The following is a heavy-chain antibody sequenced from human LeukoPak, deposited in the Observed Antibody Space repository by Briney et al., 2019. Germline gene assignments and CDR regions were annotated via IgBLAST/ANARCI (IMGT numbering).Heavy chain of an antibody. D-gene: IGHD4-17*01. CDR3: ANSIDFDYGDYYFDY. CDR2: IYTSGST. Sequence: SETLSLTCSVSRYSIRSDYYWGWIRQPAGKGLEWIGRIYTSGSTNYNPSLKSRVTISLDTSKNQFSLKLSSVTAADTAVYYCANSIDFDYGDYYFDYWGQGALVTISS. CDR1: RYSIRSDYY. V-gene: IGHV4-4*07. J-gene: IGHJ4*02.